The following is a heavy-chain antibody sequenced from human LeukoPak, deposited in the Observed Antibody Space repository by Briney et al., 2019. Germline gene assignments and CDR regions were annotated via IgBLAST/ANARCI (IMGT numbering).Heavy chain of an antibody. CDR1: GGSFSGYY. V-gene: IGHV4-34*01. Sequence: SETLSLTCAVYGGSFSGYYWSWIRQPPVKGLEWIGEINHSGSTNYNPSLKSRVTISVDTSKNQFSLKLSSVTAADTAVYYCARGLWFGEFAGYYYGMDVWGQGTTVTVSS. J-gene: IGHJ6*02. CDR2: INHSGST. D-gene: IGHD3-10*01. CDR3: ARGLWFGEFAGYYYGMDV.